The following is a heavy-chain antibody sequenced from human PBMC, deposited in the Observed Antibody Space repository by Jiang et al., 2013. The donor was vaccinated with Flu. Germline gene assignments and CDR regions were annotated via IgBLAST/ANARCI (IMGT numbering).Heavy chain of an antibody. Sequence: LVESGEAWSSLGGSLRLSCAASGFTFSSYSMNWVRQAPGKGLEWVSSISSSSSYIYYADSVKGRFTISRDNAKNSLYLQMNSLRAEDTAVYYCARVQSSGWYRASDYWGQGTLVTVSS. CDR3: ARVQSSGWYRASDY. D-gene: IGHD6-19*01. CDR2: ISSSSSYI. J-gene: IGHJ4*02. V-gene: IGHV3-21*01. CDR1: GFTFSSYS.